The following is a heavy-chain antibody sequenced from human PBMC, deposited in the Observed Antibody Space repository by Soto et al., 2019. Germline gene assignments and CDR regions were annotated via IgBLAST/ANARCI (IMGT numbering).Heavy chain of an antibody. CDR2: RWYDGSNK. J-gene: IGHJ3*02. CDR1: GFTFSSYG. CDR3: ARDRDWFTRYDAFDI. D-gene: IGHD3-9*01. V-gene: IGHV3-33*01. Sequence: QVQLVESGGGVVQPGRSLRLSCAASGFTFSSYGMHWVRQAPGKGLEWVAVRWYDGSNKYYADSVKGRFTISRDNSKNTLYLQMNSLRAEDTAVYYCARDRDWFTRYDAFDIWGQGTMVTVSS.